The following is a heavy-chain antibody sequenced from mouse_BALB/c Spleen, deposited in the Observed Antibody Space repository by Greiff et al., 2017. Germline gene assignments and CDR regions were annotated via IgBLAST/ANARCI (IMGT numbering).Heavy chain of an antibody. D-gene: IGHD2-3*01. Sequence: VQLQQSGPGLVKPSQSLSLTCTVTGYSITSDYAWNWIRQFPGNKLEWMGYISYSGSTSYNPSLKSRISITRDTSKNQFFLQLNSVTTEDTATYYCAERVYDGYYVWFAYWGQGTLVTVSA. J-gene: IGHJ3*01. CDR1: GYSITSDYA. CDR3: AERVYDGYYVWFAY. CDR2: ISYSGST. V-gene: IGHV3-2*02.